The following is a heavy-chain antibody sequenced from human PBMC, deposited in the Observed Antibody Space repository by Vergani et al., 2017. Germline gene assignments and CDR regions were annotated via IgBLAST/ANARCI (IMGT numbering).Heavy chain of an antibody. J-gene: IGHJ3*02. V-gene: IGHV4-61*02. D-gene: IGHD3-10*01. Sequence: QVQLQESGPGLVKPSQTLSLTCTVSGGSISSGSYYWSWIRQPAGKGLEWIGRIYTSGTTNYNPSLKTRVTISVDTSKNQLSLKLSSVTAADTAVYYCAKGRRITMVRGGGGHGFDIWGQGTMVTVSS. CDR2: IYTSGTT. CDR1: GGSISSGSYY. CDR3: AKGRRITMVRGGGGHGFDI.